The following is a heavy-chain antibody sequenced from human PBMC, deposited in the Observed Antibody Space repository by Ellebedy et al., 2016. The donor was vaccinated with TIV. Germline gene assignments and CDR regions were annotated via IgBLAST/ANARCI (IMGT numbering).Heavy chain of an antibody. CDR1: GFSFSSYA. D-gene: IGHD1-1*01. CDR2: ISYDGRHR. J-gene: IGHJ4*02. Sequence: GESLKISCSASGFSFSSYAMHWVRQAPGKGLAWVAIISYDGRHRYYADSVKGRFTISRDISKNTLYLQMNSLRAEDTAVYYCAREHMTSTGSPLDYWGQGTLVTVSS. V-gene: IGHV3-30-3*01. CDR3: AREHMTSTGSPLDY.